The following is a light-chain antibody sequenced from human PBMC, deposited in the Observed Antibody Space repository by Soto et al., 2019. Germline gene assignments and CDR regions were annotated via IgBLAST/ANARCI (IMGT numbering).Light chain of an antibody. J-gene: IGKJ5*01. CDR3: QRYGSSPLIT. CDR1: QSVSSSS. V-gene: IGKV3-20*01. Sequence: TVFTQSPGTLSLSPGARATLSCRASQSVSSSSLAWYQQRPGQARRLLIYGTSRRATGIPDRFSGSGSGTDFTLTISRLEPEDFSVYFCQRYGSSPLITFGQGTRLEIK. CDR2: GTS.